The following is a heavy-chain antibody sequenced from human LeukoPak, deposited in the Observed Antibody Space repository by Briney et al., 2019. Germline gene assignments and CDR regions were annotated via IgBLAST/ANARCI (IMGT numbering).Heavy chain of an antibody. J-gene: IGHJ4*02. CDR2: ISGSGGST. Sequence: GGSLRLSCAAPGFTFTTYAMNWVRQAPGKGLEWVSTISGSGGSTFYADSVKGRFTISRDNSKNTLYLQMNSLRAEDTAVYYCAKGRGWLQFFDYWGQGTLVTVSS. CDR3: AKGRGWLQFFDY. V-gene: IGHV3-23*01. D-gene: IGHD5-24*01. CDR1: GFTFTTYA.